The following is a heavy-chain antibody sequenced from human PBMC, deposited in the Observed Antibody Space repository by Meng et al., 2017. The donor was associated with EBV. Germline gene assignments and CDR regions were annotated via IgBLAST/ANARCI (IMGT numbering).Heavy chain of an antibody. V-gene: IGHV4-61*01. Sequence: QVALQESGPGLVKPSETLSLTCTVSGGSVSSGSYYWSWIRQPPGKGLEWIGYIYYSGSTNYNPSLKSRVTISVDTSKNQFSLKLSSVTAADTAVYYCARGRYYGDYFWFDPWGQGTLVTVSS. J-gene: IGHJ5*02. D-gene: IGHD4-17*01. CDR2: IYYSGST. CDR1: GGSVSSGSYY. CDR3: ARGRYYGDYFWFDP.